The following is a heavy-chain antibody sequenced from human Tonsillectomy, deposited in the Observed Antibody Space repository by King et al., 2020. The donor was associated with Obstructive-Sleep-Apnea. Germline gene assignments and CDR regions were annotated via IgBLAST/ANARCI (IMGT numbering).Heavy chain of an antibody. J-gene: IGHJ6*02. CDR2: ITGSGAST. CDR3: AQSLGGFPYYYGMDV. V-gene: IGHV3-23*04. Sequence: VQLVESGGGLVQPGGSLRLSCAASGFTFSNFAMNWVRQAPGKGPEWVSSITGSGASTYYADSVKGRFTISRDNFKDALYLQMSSLRGEDTAVYYCAQSLGGFPYYYGMDVWGQGTTVTVSS. CDR1: GFTFSNFA.